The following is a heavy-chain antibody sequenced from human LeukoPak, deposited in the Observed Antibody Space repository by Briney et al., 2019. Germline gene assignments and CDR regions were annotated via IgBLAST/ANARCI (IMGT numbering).Heavy chain of an antibody. CDR2: IYSGGST. J-gene: IGHJ4*02. D-gene: IGHD3-10*01. Sequence: GGSLRLSCAASGFTVSSNYMSWVRQAPGKGLEWVSVIYSGGSTYYADSVKGRFTISRDNSKNTLYLQMNSLRAEDTAVYYCARDQYYYGSGTIDYWGQGTLVTVPS. V-gene: IGHV3-66*02. CDR1: GFTVSSNY. CDR3: ARDQYYYGSGTIDY.